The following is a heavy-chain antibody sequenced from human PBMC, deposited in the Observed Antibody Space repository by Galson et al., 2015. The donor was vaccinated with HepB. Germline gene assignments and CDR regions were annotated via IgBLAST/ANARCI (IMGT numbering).Heavy chain of an antibody. CDR2: ISWNSGSI. CDR1: GSTFDNYA. Sequence: SLRLSCAGSGSTFDNYAMHWVRQAPGKGLEWVSGISWNSGSIGYADSVKGRFTISRDNAKNSLYLEMNSLRVEDTALYYCAKDLDYGSGSYNDYGLDVWGQGTTVTGSS. D-gene: IGHD3-10*01. CDR3: AKDLDYGSGSYNDYGLDV. V-gene: IGHV3-9*01. J-gene: IGHJ6*02.